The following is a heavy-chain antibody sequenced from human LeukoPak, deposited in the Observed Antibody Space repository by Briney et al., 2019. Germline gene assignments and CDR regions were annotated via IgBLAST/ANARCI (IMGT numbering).Heavy chain of an antibody. D-gene: IGHD3-22*01. CDR3: ARMHYDSSGYYSLDY. V-gene: IGHV5-51*01. CDR1: GYSFTSYW. Sequence: GESLQISCKGSGYSFTSYWIGWVRQMPGKGLEWMGIIYPGDSDTRYSPSFQGQVTISADKSISTAYLQWSSLKASDTAMYYCARMHYDSSGYYSLDYWGQGTLVTVSS. J-gene: IGHJ4*02. CDR2: IYPGDSDT.